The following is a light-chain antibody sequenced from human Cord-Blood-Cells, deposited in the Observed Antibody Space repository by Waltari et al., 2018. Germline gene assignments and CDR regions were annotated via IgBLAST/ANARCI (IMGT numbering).Light chain of an antibody. J-gene: IGKJ2*01. CDR2: GAS. CDR3: HQSSSLPYT. V-gene: IGKV3-15*01. Sequence: EIVMTQSPATLSVSPGDRATLSCRASQSVSSNLAWYQQKPGQAPRLLIYGASTRATGIPARFSGSGSGTDFTLTINSLEAEDAAAYYCHQSSSLPYTFGQGTKLEIK. CDR1: QSVSSN.